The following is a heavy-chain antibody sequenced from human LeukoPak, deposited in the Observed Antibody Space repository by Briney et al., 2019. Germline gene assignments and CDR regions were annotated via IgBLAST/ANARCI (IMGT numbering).Heavy chain of an antibody. V-gene: IGHV4-61*01. D-gene: IGHD3-3*01. CDR2: IYYSGST. Sequence: SQTLSLTCTVSGGSISSGSYYWRWIRQPPGKGLEWIEYIYYSGSTNYNPSLKSRVTISVDTSKNQFSLKLSSVTAADTAVYYCARAGGYYGYFDYRGQGTLGTVS. CDR1: GGSISSGSYY. CDR3: ARAGGYYGYFDY. J-gene: IGHJ4*02.